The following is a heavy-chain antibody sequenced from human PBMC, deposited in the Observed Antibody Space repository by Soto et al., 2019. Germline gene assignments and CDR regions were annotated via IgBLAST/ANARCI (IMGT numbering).Heavy chain of an antibody. CDR2: IWYDGSNK. CDR3: ARDGNYYDSSGYPN. D-gene: IGHD3-22*01. V-gene: IGHV3-33*01. CDR1: GFTFSSYG. Sequence: GGSLRLSCAASGFTFSSYGMHWVRQAPGKGLEWVAVIWYDGSNKYYADSVKGRFTISRDNSKNTLYLQMNSLRAEDTAVYYCARDGNYYDSSGYPNWGQGTLVTVSS. J-gene: IGHJ4*02.